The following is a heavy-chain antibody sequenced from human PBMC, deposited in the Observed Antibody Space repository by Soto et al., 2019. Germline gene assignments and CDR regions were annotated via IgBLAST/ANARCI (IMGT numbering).Heavy chain of an antibody. CDR3: AGGVSYYGSGSYSFDY. Sequence: QVQLVQSGAEVKKPGSSVKVSCKASGGTFSSYAISWVRQAPGQGLEWMGGIIPIFGTANYAQKFQGRVTITADKSTSTASRGLRSLRSEETAVYYWAGGVSYYGSGSYSFDYWGREPWSPSPQ. J-gene: IGHJ4*02. V-gene: IGHV1-69*06. D-gene: IGHD3-10*01. CDR1: GGTFSSYA. CDR2: IIPIFGTA.